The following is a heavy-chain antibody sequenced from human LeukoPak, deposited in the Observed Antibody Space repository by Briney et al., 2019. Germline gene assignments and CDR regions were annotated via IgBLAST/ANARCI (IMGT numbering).Heavy chain of an antibody. Sequence: SETLSLTCTVSGGSISSTRHYWGWIRQPPGKGLEWIGSIFYSGSTNYNPSLKSRVTISADTSKNQFSLKMSSVTAADTAVYYCARNHGSGRGEWFDPWGQGTLVTVSS. CDR3: ARNHGSGRGEWFDP. D-gene: IGHD3-10*01. J-gene: IGHJ5*02. V-gene: IGHV4-39*07. CDR2: IFYSGST. CDR1: GGSISSTRHY.